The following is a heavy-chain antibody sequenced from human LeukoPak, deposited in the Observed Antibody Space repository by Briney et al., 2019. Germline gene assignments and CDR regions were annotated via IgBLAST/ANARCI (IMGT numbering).Heavy chain of an antibody. CDR2: IFGYGGST. CDR3: AKRAGYNSRFDY. J-gene: IGHJ4*02. CDR1: GFTFSNYA. D-gene: IGHD6-13*01. Sequence: QPGGSLRLSCTASGFTFSNYAMSWVRQAPGKGLEWVSTIFGYGGSTYYADSVEGRFTISRDNSKNTLYLQLNSLTVEDTATYYCAKRAGYNSRFDYWGQGTLVTV. V-gene: IGHV3-23*01.